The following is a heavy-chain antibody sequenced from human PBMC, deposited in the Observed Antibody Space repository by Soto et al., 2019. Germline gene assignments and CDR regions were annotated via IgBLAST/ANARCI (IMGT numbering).Heavy chain of an antibody. J-gene: IGHJ5*02. Sequence: QVQLVQSGAEVKKPGASVKVSCKASGYTFTSYGISWVLQAPGQVLEWMGWISPYNGNTNYAQTLQGRVTMTPDTATNTAYMELRSLRSDDTAVYSCARDGRGTAMGFTAAAWFDPWGQGTLVTVSS. CDR2: ISPYNGNT. D-gene: IGHD5-18*01. CDR1: GYTFTSYG. V-gene: IGHV1-18*01. CDR3: ARDGRGTAMGFTAAAWFDP.